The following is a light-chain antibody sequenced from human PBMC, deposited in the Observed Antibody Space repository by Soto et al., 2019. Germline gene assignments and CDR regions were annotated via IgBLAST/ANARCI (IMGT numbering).Light chain of an antibody. V-gene: IGLV2-23*01. CDR1: SSDVGYYNV. J-gene: IGLJ1*01. CDR3: CSYADSSTYV. Sequence: QSALTQPDSVSGSPGQSIAISCTGTSSDVGYYNVVSWYQQHPGKAPKLMIYEASKRPSGVSNRFSGSKSGNTASLTISGLQAEDEADYYCCSYADSSTYVFGTGTKLTVL. CDR2: EAS.